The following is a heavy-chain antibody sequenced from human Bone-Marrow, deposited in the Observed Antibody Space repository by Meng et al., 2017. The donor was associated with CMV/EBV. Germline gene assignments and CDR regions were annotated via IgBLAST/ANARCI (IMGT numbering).Heavy chain of an antibody. V-gene: IGHV1-69*05. CDR3: AQMLYDFWSGYQTLDYYYYGMDV. J-gene: IGHJ6*02. D-gene: IGHD3-3*01. CDR1: GGTFSSYA. Sequence: SVKVSCKASGGTFSSYAISWVRQAPGQGLEWMGGIIPIFGTANYAQKLQGRVTITTDESTSTAYMELSSLRSEDTAVYYCAQMLYDFWSGYQTLDYYYYGMDVWGQGTTVTVSS. CDR2: IIPIFGTA.